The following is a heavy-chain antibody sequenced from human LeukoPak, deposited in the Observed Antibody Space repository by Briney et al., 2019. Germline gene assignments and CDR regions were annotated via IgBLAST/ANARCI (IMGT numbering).Heavy chain of an antibody. CDR2: IIPIFGTA. CDR3: ARIVGARAFYFDY. Sequence: ASVKASCKASGGTFSSYAISWVRQAPGQGLEWMGGIIPIFGTANYAQKFQGRVTITTDESTSTAYMELSSLRSEDTAVYYCARIVGARAFYFDYWGQGALVTVSS. D-gene: IGHD1-26*01. J-gene: IGHJ4*02. CDR1: GGTFSSYA. V-gene: IGHV1-69*05.